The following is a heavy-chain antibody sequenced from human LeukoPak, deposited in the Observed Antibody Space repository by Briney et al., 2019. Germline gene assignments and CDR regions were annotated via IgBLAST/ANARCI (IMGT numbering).Heavy chain of an antibody. CDR2: ISGSGGST. D-gene: IGHD3-22*01. Sequence: PGGSLRLSCAASGFTFSSYAMSWVRQAPGKGLEWVSAISGSGGSTYYADSVKGRFTISRDNSKNTLCLQMNSLRAEDTAVYYCAKGPGRYYDSSGYIDYWGQGTLVTVSS. J-gene: IGHJ4*02. CDR3: AKGPGRYYDSSGYIDY. CDR1: GFTFSSYA. V-gene: IGHV3-23*01.